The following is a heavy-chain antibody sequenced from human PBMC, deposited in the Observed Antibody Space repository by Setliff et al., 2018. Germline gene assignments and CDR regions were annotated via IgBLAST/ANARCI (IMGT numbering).Heavy chain of an antibody. CDR3: AKPQVELRWGFES. J-gene: IGHJ4*02. CDR2: TYSSGAT. CDR1: GFTFSSYS. D-gene: IGHD1-7*01. Sequence: GGSLRLSCAASGFTFSSYSMNWVRQAPGKGLEWVSVTYSSGATNYADSVKGRFIIFRDGSKNTLYLQMTSPRAEDTAVYYCAKPQVELRWGFESWGQGTLVTVSS. V-gene: IGHV3-23*03.